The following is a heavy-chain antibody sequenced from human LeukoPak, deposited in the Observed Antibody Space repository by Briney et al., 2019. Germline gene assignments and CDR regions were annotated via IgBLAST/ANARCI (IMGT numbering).Heavy chain of an antibody. D-gene: IGHD1-26*01. J-gene: IGHJ4*02. Sequence: GASVKVSCKAPGGTFSSYGISWMRQAPGQGLEWMGRIIPILGMTTYAQKFQGRATIRADTSTSTANMELNSLRSEDTAVYYCARERIVGATSDFDYWGQGTLVTVSS. CDR1: GGTFSSYG. CDR2: IIPILGMT. CDR3: ARERIVGATSDFDY. V-gene: IGHV1-69*04.